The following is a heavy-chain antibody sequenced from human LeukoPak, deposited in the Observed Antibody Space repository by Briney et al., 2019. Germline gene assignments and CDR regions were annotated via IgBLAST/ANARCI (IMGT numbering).Heavy chain of an antibody. CDR3: AKGRGYSGYDFFDY. CDR2: ISASGGST. J-gene: IGHJ4*02. D-gene: IGHD5-12*01. V-gene: IGHV3-23*01. CDR1: GFTVSSNY. Sequence: QPGGSLRLSCAASGFTVSSNYMTWVRQAPGKGLEWVSVISASGGSTFYADSVKGRFTISRDNSKNTLYLQMNSLRAEDTALYYCAKGRGYSGYDFFDYWGQGTLVTVSS.